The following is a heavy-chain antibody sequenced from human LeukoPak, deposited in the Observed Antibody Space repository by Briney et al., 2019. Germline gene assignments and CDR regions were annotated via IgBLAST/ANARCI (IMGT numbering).Heavy chain of an antibody. J-gene: IGHJ4*02. Sequence: GGSLRLPCAASGFSFSISAMSWVRQAPGKGLEWVSAISDSGAGTYYADSVKGRFTISRDNSKDALYLQMNSLRAEDTAVYYCAKDPRHDYWGQGTLVTVSS. CDR1: GFSFSISA. V-gene: IGHV3-23*01. CDR3: AKDPRHDY. CDR2: ISDSGAGT.